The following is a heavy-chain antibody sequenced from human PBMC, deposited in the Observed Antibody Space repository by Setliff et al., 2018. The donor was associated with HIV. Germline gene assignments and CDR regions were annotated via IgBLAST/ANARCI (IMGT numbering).Heavy chain of an antibody. D-gene: IGHD6-19*01. CDR1: GYKFTSYW. V-gene: IGHV5-51*01. CDR2: INPSTSEV. J-gene: IGHJ5*02. Sequence: GESLKISCKDSGYKFTSYWVGWVRQMPGRGLEWMGFINPSTSEVRYRPSLQGQVTMSVDKSISTAFLQWSSLAASDTAMYYCVRDQIGDVQVAGTWGTWGQGTLVPVSS. CDR3: VRDQIGDVQVAGTWGT.